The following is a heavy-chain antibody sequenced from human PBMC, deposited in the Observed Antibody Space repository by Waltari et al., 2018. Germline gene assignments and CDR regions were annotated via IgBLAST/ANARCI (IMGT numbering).Heavy chain of an antibody. J-gene: IGHJ1*01. CDR2: ISWDGGST. D-gene: IGHD6-19*01. CDR3: AKDGQYSSGWYEYFQH. CDR1: GFTFADYA. V-gene: IGHV3-43D*04. Sequence: EVQLVESGGVVVQPGGSLRLSCAASGFTFADYAMHWVRQAPGKGLEWVSLISWDGGSTYYADSVKGRFTISRDNSKNSLYLQMNSLRAEDTALYYCAKDGQYSSGWYEYFQHWGQGTLVTVSS.